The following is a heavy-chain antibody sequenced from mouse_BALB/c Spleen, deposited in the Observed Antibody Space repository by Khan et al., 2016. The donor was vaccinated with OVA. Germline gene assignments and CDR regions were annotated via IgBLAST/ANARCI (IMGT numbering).Heavy chain of an antibody. CDR3: ARKDYYDYDPFPY. Sequence: EVQLQESGPGLVKPSQSLSLTCTVTGYSITSAYAWNWIRQFPGNKLEWMGYINYSGNTSFNPSLKSRTSITRDTSKNQFFLQLNSVTTEDTATYYCARKDYYDYDPFPYWGQGTLVTVSA. J-gene: IGHJ3*01. V-gene: IGHV3-2*02. CDR2: INYSGNT. CDR1: GYSITSAYA. D-gene: IGHD2-4*01.